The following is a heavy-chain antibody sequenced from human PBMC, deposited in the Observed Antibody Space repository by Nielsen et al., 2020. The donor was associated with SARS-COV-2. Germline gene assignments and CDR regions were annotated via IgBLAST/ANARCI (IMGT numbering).Heavy chain of an antibody. Sequence: GESLKISCAASGFTVSSNYMSWVRQAPGKGLEWVSVIYSGGSTYYADSVKGRFTISRDNSKNTLYLQMNSLRAEDTAVYYCAKGRRGVISYGMDVWGQGTTVTVSS. CDR2: IYSGGST. J-gene: IGHJ6*02. V-gene: IGHV3-53*01. CDR1: GFTVSSNY. D-gene: IGHD3-16*02. CDR3: AKGRRGVISYGMDV.